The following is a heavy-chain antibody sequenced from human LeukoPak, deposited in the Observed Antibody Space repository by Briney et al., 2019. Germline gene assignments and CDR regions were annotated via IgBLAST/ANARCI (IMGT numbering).Heavy chain of an antibody. CDR2: ISSSSSYI. V-gene: IGHV3-21*01. Sequence: GGSLRLSCAASGFTFSSYSINWVRQAPGKGLEWVSSISSSSSYIYYADSVKGRFPISRHNAKNSLYLQMNSLRAEDTAVYYCARADDIVVVPAAMEYWGQGTLVTVSS. D-gene: IGHD2-2*01. CDR3: ARADDIVVVPAAMEY. J-gene: IGHJ4*02. CDR1: GFTFSSYS.